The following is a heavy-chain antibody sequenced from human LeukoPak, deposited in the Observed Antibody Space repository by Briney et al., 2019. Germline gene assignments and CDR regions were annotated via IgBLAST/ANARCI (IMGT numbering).Heavy chain of an antibody. Sequence: ASVKVSCKASGYSFTDYYLHWVRQAPGQGLEWMGWINPNSGGTNYAQTFQGRVTMTRDTSISTAYMELSRLRSDDTAVYYCARIAAAENYFDYWGQGTLVTVSS. CDR3: ARIAAAENYFDY. J-gene: IGHJ4*02. D-gene: IGHD6-13*01. CDR1: GYSFTDYY. CDR2: INPNSGGT. V-gene: IGHV1-2*02.